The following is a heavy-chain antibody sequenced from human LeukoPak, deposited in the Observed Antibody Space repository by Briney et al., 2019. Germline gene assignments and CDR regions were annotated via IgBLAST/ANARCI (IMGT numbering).Heavy chain of an antibody. Sequence: ASVKVSCKASGYIFTRTGINWVRQAPGQGLEWMGWINPDSGGTNYPQKFQGRVTMTRDTSFSTAYMEVSRLRSDDTALFYCAGSSSWLPFAPFDYWGQGTLVTVSS. V-gene: IGHV1-2*02. CDR3: AGSSSWLPFAPFDY. CDR2: INPDSGGT. J-gene: IGHJ4*02. D-gene: IGHD6-13*01. CDR1: GYIFTRTG.